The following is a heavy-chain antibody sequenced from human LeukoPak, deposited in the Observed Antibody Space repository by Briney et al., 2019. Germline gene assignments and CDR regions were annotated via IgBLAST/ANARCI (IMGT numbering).Heavy chain of an antibody. CDR3: ARDDDDWGTNPLDV. D-gene: IGHD3-9*01. V-gene: IGHV3-48*02. CDR1: GFTFSSHS. J-gene: IGHJ3*01. Sequence: GGSLRLSCAASGFTFSSHSMNWVRQAPGKGLEWLSYIDSGSGNIYYRDSVKGRFTISRDNAQHSLYLQMDSLRDEDTAVYYCARDDDDWGTNPLDVWGQGTVVTVSS. CDR2: IDSGSGNI.